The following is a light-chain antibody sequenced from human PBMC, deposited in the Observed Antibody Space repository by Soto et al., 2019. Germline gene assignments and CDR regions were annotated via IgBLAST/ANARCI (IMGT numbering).Light chain of an antibody. CDR2: VNT. V-gene: IGLV1-40*01. J-gene: IGLJ3*02. CDR1: SSNIGAGYD. CDR3: QSYDRSLSGWV. Sequence: QPVLTQPPSVSGAPGQRVTISCTGSSSNIGAGYDVHWYQQLPGTAPKLLIFVNTSRPSGVPDRFSGSKSGTSASLAITGLQAEDEADYYCQSYDRSLSGWVFGTGTKLTVL.